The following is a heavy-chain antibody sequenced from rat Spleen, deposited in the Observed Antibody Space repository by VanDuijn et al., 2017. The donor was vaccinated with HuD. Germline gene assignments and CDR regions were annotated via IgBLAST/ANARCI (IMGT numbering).Heavy chain of an antibody. Sequence: EVQLVESDGGLVQPGRSLKLSCAASGFTFSDYYMAWVRQAPTKGLEWVASITHIGGDIFYPDSVRGRFTISSDNTKTTLYLQMDSLRSEDTATYYCTRHDYPGVTTNWFAHWGQGTLVTVSS. CDR2: ITHIGGDI. D-gene: IGHD1-4*01. CDR3: TRHDYPGVTTNWFAH. V-gene: IGHV5-25*01. J-gene: IGHJ3*01. CDR1: GFTFSDYY.